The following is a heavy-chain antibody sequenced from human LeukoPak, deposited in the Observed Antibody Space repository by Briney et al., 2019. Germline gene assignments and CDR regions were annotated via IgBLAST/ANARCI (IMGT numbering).Heavy chain of an antibody. CDR1: GYTFTTYS. CDR2: INTNTGNP. D-gene: IGHD2-15*01. CDR3: ARDRDIIALYY. V-gene: IGHV7-4-1*02. Sequence: ASVKVSCKASGYTFTTYSMNWVRQAPGQGLEWMGWINTNTGNPTYAQGFTGRFVFSLDTSVSTAYLQISSLEAEDTAVYYCARDRDIIALYYWGQGPLVSVSS. J-gene: IGHJ4*02.